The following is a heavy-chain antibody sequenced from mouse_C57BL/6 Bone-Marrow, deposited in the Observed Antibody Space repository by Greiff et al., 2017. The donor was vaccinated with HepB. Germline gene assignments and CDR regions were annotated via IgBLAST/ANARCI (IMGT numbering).Heavy chain of an antibody. J-gene: IGHJ2*01. CDR3: ARRVFDY. V-gene: IGHV1-69*01. CDR2: IDPSDSYT. CDR1: GYTFTSYW. Sequence: QVQLQQPGAELVMPGASVKLSCKASGYTFTSYWMNWVKQRPGQGLEWIGEIDPSDSYTNYNQKFKGKSTLTVDKSSSTAYMQLSSLTSEDSAVYYCARRVFDYWGQGTTLTVSS.